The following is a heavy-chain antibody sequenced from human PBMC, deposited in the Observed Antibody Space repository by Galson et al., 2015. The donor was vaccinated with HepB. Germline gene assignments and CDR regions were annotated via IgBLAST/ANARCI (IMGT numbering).Heavy chain of an antibody. J-gene: IGHJ4*02. D-gene: IGHD1-14*01. CDR1: GGSFSGYY. CDR2: INHSGST. Sequence: LSLTCAVYGGSFSGYYWSWIRQPPGKGLEWIGEINHSGSTNYNPSLKSRVTISVDTSKNQFSLKLSSVTAADTAVYYCATSGGVRYRTTVDYWGQGTLVTVSS. CDR3: ATSGGVRYRTTVDY. V-gene: IGHV4-34*01.